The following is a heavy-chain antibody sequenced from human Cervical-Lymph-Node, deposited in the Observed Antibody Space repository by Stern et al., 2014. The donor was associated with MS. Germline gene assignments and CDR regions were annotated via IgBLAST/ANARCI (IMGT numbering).Heavy chain of an antibody. CDR2: INPSGGST. D-gene: IGHD1-26*01. CDR3: ARARYSGSYYPNGFDP. V-gene: IGHV1-46*01. J-gene: IGHJ5*02. Sequence: VQLVESGAEVKKPGASVKVSCKASGYTFTSYYMHWVRQAPGQGLEWMGIINPSGGSTSYAQKFQGRVTMTRDTSTSTVYMELSSLRSEDTAVYYCARARYSGSYYPNGFDPWGQGTLVTVSS. CDR1: GYTFTSYY.